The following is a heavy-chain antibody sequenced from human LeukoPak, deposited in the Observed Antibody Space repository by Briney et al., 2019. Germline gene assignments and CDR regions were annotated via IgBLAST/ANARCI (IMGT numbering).Heavy chain of an antibody. Sequence: GGSLRLSCAASGFTFSSYSMNWVRQAPGKGLEWVSSISSSSSYIYYADSVKGRFTISSDNAKNSVYLQMNSLRAEDTAVYYCASEDYDSSGVLDYWGQGTLVTVSS. J-gene: IGHJ4*02. CDR3: ASEDYDSSGVLDY. D-gene: IGHD3-22*01. V-gene: IGHV3-21*01. CDR2: ISSSSSYI. CDR1: GFTFSSYS.